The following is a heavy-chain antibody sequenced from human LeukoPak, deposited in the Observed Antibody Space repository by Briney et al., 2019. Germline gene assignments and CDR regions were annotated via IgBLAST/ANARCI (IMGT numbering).Heavy chain of an antibody. CDR2: ISGGSA. CDR3: AKDRSSRYDFWSGSFSHYYYYYMDV. J-gene: IGHJ6*03. D-gene: IGHD3-3*01. CDR1: GFLFSSYA. V-gene: IGHV3-23*01. Sequence: GGSLRLSCAASGFLFSSYAMSWVRQASGEGLEWGSDISGGSADYADSVMGRFSISIDNSKNTLYLQMNSLRAEDTAVYYCAKDRSSRYDFWSGSFSHYYYYYMDVWGKGTSVTVSS.